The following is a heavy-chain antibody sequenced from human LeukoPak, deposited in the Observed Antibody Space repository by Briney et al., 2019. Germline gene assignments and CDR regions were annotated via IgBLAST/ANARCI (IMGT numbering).Heavy chain of an antibody. CDR3: ARGCAYQLLIFLYSYMDV. D-gene: IGHD2-2*01. CDR1: GGTFISYA. V-gene: IGHV1-69*13. Sequence: GASVKVSCKASGGTFISYAISWVRQAPGQGLEWMGGIIPIFGTANYAQKFQGRVTITADESTSTAYMELSSLTSDDQAVYYCARGCAYQLLIFLYSYMDVWGKGTTVTISS. J-gene: IGHJ6*03. CDR2: IIPIFGTA.